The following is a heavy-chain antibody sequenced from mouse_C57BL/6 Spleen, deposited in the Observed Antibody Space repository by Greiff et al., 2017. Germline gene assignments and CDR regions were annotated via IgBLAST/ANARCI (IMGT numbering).Heavy chain of an antibody. CDR1: GYTFTSYW. V-gene: IGHV1-64*01. Sequence: QVQLQQPGAELVKPGASVKLSCKASGYTFTSYWMRWVKQRPGQSLEWIGMIHPNSGSTNYNEKFKSKATLTVDKSSSTAYMQLSSLTSEDSAVYYCARAFYYGSSGFDYWGQGTTLTVSS. CDR2: IHPNSGST. D-gene: IGHD1-1*01. J-gene: IGHJ2*01. CDR3: ARAFYYGSSGFDY.